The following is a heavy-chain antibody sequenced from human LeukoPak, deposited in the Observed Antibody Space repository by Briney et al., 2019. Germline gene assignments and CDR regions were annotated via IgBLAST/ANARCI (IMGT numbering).Heavy chain of an antibody. CDR3: ARDQWLDY. V-gene: IGHV3-48*01. J-gene: IGHJ4*02. D-gene: IGHD6-19*01. CDR2: IGTSGNTI. CDR1: GFTFSGYI. Sequence: GGSLRLSCAASGFTFSGYIMNWVRQAPGKGLEWVSFIGTSGNTIYYADSVKGRFTVSRDNAKNSLYLQMNSLRAEDTAVYYCARDQWLDYWGRGTQLIVSS.